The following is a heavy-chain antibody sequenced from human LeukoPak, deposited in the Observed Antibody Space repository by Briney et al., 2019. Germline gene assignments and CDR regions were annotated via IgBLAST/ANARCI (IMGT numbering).Heavy chain of an antibody. V-gene: IGHV3-48*01. D-gene: IGHD5-12*01. CDR1: GFTFSSYS. CDR2: ISSGSTI. CDR3: ARTGYDIFDY. J-gene: IGHJ4*02. Sequence: PGGSLRLSCAASGFTFSSYSMNWVRQAPGKGLEWVSYISSGSTIYYADSVKGRFTISRDNAKNSLYLQMNSLRAEDTAVYYCARTGYDIFDYWGQGTLVTVSS.